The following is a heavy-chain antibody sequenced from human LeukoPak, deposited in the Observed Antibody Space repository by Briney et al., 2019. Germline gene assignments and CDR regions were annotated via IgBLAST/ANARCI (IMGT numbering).Heavy chain of an antibody. V-gene: IGHV1-69*13. J-gene: IGHJ6*02. CDR2: IIPIFGTA. CDR3: ARRLPAYGDYVLPDYYYGMDV. D-gene: IGHD4-17*01. CDR1: GGTFSSYA. Sequence: SVNVSCKASGGTFSSYAISWVRQAPGQGLEWMGGIIPIFGTANYAQKFQGRVTITADESTSTAYMELSSLRSEDTAVYYCARRLPAYGDYVLPDYYYGMDVWGQGTTVTVSS.